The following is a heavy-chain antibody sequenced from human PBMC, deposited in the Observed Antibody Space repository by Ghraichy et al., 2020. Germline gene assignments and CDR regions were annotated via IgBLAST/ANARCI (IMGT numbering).Heavy chain of an antibody. J-gene: IGHJ6*02. CDR3: ARGGNYYGSGSYGDGMDV. D-gene: IGHD3-10*01. Sequence: ASVKVSCKASGYTFTSYYMHWVRQAPGQGLEWMGIINPSGGSTSYAQKFQGRVIMTSDTSTSTVYMDLSSLRSEDAAVYYCARGGNYYGSGSYGDGMDVWGQGTTITVSS. CDR1: GYTFTSYY. CDR2: INPSGGST. V-gene: IGHV1-46*01.